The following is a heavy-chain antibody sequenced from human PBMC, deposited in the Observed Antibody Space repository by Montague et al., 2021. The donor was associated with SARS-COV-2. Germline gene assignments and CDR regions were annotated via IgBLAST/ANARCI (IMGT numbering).Heavy chain of an antibody. Sequence: CAISGDSVSSNSAAWNWIRQSPSRGPEWLGRTYYRSKWYNDYAVSVQSRITINPDTSKNQFSLQLNSVTPEDTAVYYCARDTRIQLWFDRDYYYGMDVWGRGTTVTVSS. CDR1: GDSVSSNSAA. V-gene: IGHV6-1*01. CDR3: ARDTRIQLWFDRDYYYGMDV. J-gene: IGHJ6*02. CDR2: TYYRSKWYN. D-gene: IGHD5-18*01.